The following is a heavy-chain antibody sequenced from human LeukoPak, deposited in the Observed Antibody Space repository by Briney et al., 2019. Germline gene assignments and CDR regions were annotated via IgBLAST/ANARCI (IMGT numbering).Heavy chain of an antibody. Sequence: GGSLRLSCAASGFTFSSYGMHWVRQAPGKGLEWVAVISYDGSNKYYADSVKGRFTISRDNSKNTLYLQMNSLRAEDTAVYYCAKDSTPFWSGTGDWGQGTLVTVSS. J-gene: IGHJ4*02. CDR1: GFTFSSYG. CDR3: AKDSTPFWSGTGD. D-gene: IGHD3-3*01. CDR2: ISYDGSNK. V-gene: IGHV3-30*18.